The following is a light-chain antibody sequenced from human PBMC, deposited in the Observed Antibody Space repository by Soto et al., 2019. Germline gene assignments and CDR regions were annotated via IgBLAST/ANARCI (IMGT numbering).Light chain of an antibody. Sequence: EILMTQSPATLSASPGETATLSCRASQRVSTKLAWYQQKPGQAPRLLINGASTRATGVPARFSGWGSGTEFTLTISSLQSEDFAVYYCQQYHNWPPITFGQGTKVDIK. CDR3: QQYHNWPPIT. CDR2: GAS. J-gene: IGKJ1*01. CDR1: QRVSTK. V-gene: IGKV3-15*01.